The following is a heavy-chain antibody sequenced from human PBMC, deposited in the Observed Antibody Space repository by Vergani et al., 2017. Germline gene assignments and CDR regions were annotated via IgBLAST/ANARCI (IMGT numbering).Heavy chain of an antibody. J-gene: IGHJ6*03. D-gene: IGHD4-11*01. CDR3: ARVNTETDGHLYYYYYMDV. V-gene: IGHV4-34*01. Sequence: QVQLQQWGGGLLKPSETLSLTCVVNGGSFTSYHWTWIRQSPGEGLEWVGDIDHTGRPDYNPSLKSRLTMSVDKSRNQFSLTLNSVTATDTAIYFCARVNTETDGHLYYYYYMDVCGQWTAVTVS. CDR2: IDHTGRP. CDR1: GGSFTSYH.